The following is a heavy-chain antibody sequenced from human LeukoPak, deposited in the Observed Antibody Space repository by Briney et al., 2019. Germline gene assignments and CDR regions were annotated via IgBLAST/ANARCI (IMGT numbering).Heavy chain of an antibody. CDR3: ARDRTDIVATSHFDY. V-gene: IGHV4-61*01. D-gene: IGHD5-12*01. Sequence: SETLSLTCTVSGVSVSSGSYYWRWIRQPPGKSLEWIGYIYYTGNTNYNPSLKSRVTISMDTSKNQFSLNLSSVTAADTAVYYCARDRTDIVATSHFDYWGQGTLVTVSS. J-gene: IGHJ4*02. CDR2: IYYTGNT. CDR1: GVSVSSGSYY.